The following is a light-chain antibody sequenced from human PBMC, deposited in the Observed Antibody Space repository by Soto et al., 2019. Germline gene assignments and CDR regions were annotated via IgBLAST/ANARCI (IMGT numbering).Light chain of an antibody. V-gene: IGLV1-44*01. J-gene: IGLJ2*01. CDR3: APWDDRLPAV. CDR1: TSNIGSKT. Sequence: QSVLTQPPSASGTPGQRVTISCSGSTSNIGSKTVSWYQQLPGSAPRVLIYNNNERPSGVPDRFSGSKSGTSASLAISGLQSQDEADYYCAPWDDRLPAVFGGGTKLTVL. CDR2: NNN.